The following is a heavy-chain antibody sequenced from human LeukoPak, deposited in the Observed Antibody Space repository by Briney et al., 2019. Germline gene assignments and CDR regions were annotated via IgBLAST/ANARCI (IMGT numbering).Heavy chain of an antibody. V-gene: IGHV4-59*12. D-gene: IGHD5-12*01. CDR3: ARAGRRGYSGNDR. Sequence: ETLSLTCTLSRDSIRSYYTRWVRQPPAKGLKWIGYIYYSGCHNSHPSLKSRVPLPVDTSQNHLPLQLTSVTTPHTALYYCARAGRRGYSGNDRWGQGTLVTVSS. CDR1: RDSIRSYY. J-gene: IGHJ4*02. CDR2: IYYSGCH.